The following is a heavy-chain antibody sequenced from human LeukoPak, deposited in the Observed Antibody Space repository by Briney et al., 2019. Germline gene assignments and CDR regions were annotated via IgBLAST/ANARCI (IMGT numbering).Heavy chain of an antibody. CDR3: ARRIAAAGRDYFDY. Sequence: HGESLKISCKGSGSSFTSYWINWVRPMPGKGLEWMGRIDPSDSDTNYSPSFQGHVTISADKSISTAYLQWSSLKASDTTMYYCARRIAAAGRDYFDYWGQGTLVTVSS. D-gene: IGHD6-13*01. V-gene: IGHV5-10-1*01. J-gene: IGHJ4*02. CDR2: IDPSDSDT. CDR1: GSSFTSYW.